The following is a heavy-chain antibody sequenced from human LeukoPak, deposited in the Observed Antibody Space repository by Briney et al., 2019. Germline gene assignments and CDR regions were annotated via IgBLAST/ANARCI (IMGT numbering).Heavy chain of an antibody. CDR2: IWYDGNHQ. CDR3: AKGPTQVLRFLRDGKAYYMDV. J-gene: IGHJ6*03. V-gene: IGHV3-33*06. D-gene: IGHD3-3*01. Sequence: PGDSLRLFCAASGFTFRNYGMHWVRQAPGRGLECVAVIWYDGNHQYYADSVKGRFTISRDNSKNTLYLQLESLRVEDTAVYYCAKGPTQVLRFLRDGKAYYMDVWGNGTSVLVAS. CDR1: GFTFRNYG.